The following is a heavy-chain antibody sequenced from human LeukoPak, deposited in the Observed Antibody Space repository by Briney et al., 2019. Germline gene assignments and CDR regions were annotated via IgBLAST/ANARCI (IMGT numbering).Heavy chain of an antibody. J-gene: IGHJ5*02. Sequence: ASVKVSCKASGYTFTSYDINWVRQATGQGLEWMGWMNPNSGNTGYAQKFQGRVTMTRNTSISTAYMELCSLRSEDTAVYYCARGLRDYVWGSYRYIPWGQGTLVTVSS. V-gene: IGHV1-8*01. D-gene: IGHD3-16*02. CDR1: GYTFTSYD. CDR2: MNPNSGNT. CDR3: ARGLRDYVWGSYRYIP.